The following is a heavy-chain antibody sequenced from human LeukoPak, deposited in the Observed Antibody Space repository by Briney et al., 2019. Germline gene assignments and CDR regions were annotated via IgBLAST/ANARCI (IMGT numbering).Heavy chain of an antibody. CDR2: ISGSGAYS. D-gene: IGHD5-12*01. CDR3: ARAPGGYERD. Sequence: GGSLRLSCAVSGFTFSDYAMSWVRQAPGKGLEWVSGISGSGAYSYYADSVKGRFTISRDNAKNSLYLQMNSLRAEDTALYYRARAPGGYERDWGQGTLVTVSS. J-gene: IGHJ4*02. CDR1: GFTFSDYA. V-gene: IGHV3-23*01.